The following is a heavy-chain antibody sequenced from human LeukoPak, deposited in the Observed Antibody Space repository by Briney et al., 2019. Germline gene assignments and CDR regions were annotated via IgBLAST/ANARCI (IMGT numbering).Heavy chain of an antibody. V-gene: IGHV4-38-2*02. CDR3: ASGSLAFSYDYVWGPSDGSFDP. J-gene: IGHJ5*02. Sequence: SETLSLTCTVSGYSISSGYYWGWIRQPPGKGLEWIGSIYHSGSTYYNPSLKSRVTISVDTSKNQFSLKLSSVTAADTAVYYCASGSLAFSYDYVWGPSDGSFDPWGQGTLVTVSS. CDR2: IYHSGST. CDR1: GYSISSGYY. D-gene: IGHD3-16*01.